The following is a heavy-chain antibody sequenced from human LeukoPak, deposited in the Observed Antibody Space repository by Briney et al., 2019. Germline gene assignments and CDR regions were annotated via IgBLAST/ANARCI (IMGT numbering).Heavy chain of an antibody. CDR1: GFTFNYYA. CDR2: VSGSGGDT. J-gene: IGHJ4*02. Sequence: PGGSLRPSCATSGFTFNYYAMTWVRQAPGKALEWVSAVSGSGGDTYYADSVKGRFTISRDNSKNTVYLQMNSLRAEDTAVYYCAKDLRFDYGDYGDYFDSWGQGTLVTVSS. CDR3: AKDLRFDYGDYGDYFDS. V-gene: IGHV3-23*01. D-gene: IGHD4-17*01.